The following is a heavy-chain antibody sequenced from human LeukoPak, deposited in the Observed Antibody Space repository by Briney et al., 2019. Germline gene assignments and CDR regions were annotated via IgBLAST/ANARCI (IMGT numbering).Heavy chain of an antibody. D-gene: IGHD2-8*01. V-gene: IGHV4-59*01. Sequence: PSETLSLTCTVSGGSISSYYWGWIRQPPGKGLEWIGYIYYSGSTNYNPSLKSRVTISVDTSKNQFSLKLSSVTAADTAVYYCASLVSADYCYYYMDVWGKGTTVTVSS. CDR2: IYYSGST. CDR3: ASLVSADYCYYYMDV. CDR1: GGSISSYY. J-gene: IGHJ6*03.